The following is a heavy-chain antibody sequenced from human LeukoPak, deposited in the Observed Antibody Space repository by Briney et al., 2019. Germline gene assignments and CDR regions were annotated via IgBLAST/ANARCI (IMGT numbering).Heavy chain of an antibody. V-gene: IGHV3-30*02. CDR1: GFTFSSYG. J-gene: IGHJ4*02. CDR2: IRYDGSNK. CDR3: AKDLSGSSYYFDY. Sequence: GGSLRLSCAASGFTFSSYGMHCVRQAPGKGLEWVAFIRYDGSNKYYADSVKGRFTISRDNSKNTLYLQMNSLRAEDTAVYYCAKDLSGSSYYFDYWGQGTLVTVSS. D-gene: IGHD3-3*01.